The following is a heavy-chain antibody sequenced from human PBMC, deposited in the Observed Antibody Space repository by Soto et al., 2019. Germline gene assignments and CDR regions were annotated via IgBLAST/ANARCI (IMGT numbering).Heavy chain of an antibody. J-gene: IGHJ4*02. CDR3: ARASRGLRYFDWLLFY. V-gene: IGHV4-34*01. CDR2: INHSGST. D-gene: IGHD3-9*01. CDR1: GGSFSGYY. Sequence: QVQLQQWGAGLLKPSETLSLTCAVYGGSFSGYYWSWIRQPPGKGLEWIGEINHSGSTNYNPSLTSRVTISVDTSKNQFSLKLSSVTAADTAVYYCARASRGLRYFDWLLFYWGQGTLVTVSS.